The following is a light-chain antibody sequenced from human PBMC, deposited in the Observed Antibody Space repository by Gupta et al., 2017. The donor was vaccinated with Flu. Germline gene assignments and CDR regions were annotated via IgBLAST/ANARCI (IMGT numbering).Light chain of an antibody. CDR3: LHRNT. Sequence: DTQMTQPPSSLSASIGDRVTITCRASQGIRNDLDWYQQKPGKVPKRLIYAASSLQGGVPSRFSGSGSGTEFTLTISSLQTEDFATDYCLHRNTFGQGTKLEIK. V-gene: IGKV1-17*01. CDR1: QGIRND. CDR2: AAS. J-gene: IGKJ2*01.